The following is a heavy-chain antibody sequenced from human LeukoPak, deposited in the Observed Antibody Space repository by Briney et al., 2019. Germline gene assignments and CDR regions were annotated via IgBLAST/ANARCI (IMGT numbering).Heavy chain of an antibody. D-gene: IGHD3-10*01. J-gene: IGHJ4*02. Sequence: GGSLRLSCAASGFTFSSYAMSWVRQAPGKGLEWVSAISGSGGSTYYGDSVKGRFTISRDNSKNTLYLQMNSLRAEDTAVYYCAKDPGYYGSGTYPTLFDYWGQGTLVTVSS. V-gene: IGHV3-23*01. CDR3: AKDPGYYGSGTYPTLFDY. CDR1: GFTFSSYA. CDR2: ISGSGGST.